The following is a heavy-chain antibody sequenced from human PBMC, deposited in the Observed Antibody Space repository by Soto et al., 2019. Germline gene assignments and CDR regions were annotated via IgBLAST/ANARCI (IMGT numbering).Heavy chain of an antibody. D-gene: IGHD4-17*01. CDR3: ASEGYGDSFDY. J-gene: IGHJ4*02. Sequence: SETLSLTCTVSGGSISSYYWSWIRQRPGKGLEWIGYIYYSGSTNCNPSLKSRVTISVDTSENQFSLKLSSVTAADTAVYYCASEGYGDSFDYWGQETLVTVSS. CDR2: IYYSGST. V-gene: IGHV4-59*01. CDR1: GGSISSYY.